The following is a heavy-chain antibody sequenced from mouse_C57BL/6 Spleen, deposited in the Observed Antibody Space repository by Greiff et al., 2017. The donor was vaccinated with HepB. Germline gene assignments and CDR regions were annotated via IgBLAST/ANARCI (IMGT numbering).Heavy chain of an antibody. J-gene: IGHJ1*03. CDR2: INYDGSST. Sequence: LQESEGGLVQPGSSMKLSCTASGFTFSDYYMAWVRQVPEKGLEWVANINYDGSSTYYLDSLKSRFIISRDNAKNILYLQMSSLKSEDTATYYCARGDYYGSGRYFDVWGTGTTVTVSS. V-gene: IGHV5-16*01. CDR1: GFTFSDYY. CDR3: ARGDYYGSGRYFDV. D-gene: IGHD1-1*01.